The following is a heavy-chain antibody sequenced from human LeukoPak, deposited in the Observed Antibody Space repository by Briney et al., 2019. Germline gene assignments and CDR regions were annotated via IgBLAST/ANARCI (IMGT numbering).Heavy chain of an antibody. CDR1: GITFSRYA. CDR3: ARRTYDYVWGQPPTGHFDY. V-gene: IGHV4-39*01. Sequence: TGGSLRLSCAASGITFSRYAMSWVRQPPGKGLEWIGSIYYSGSTYYNPSLKSRVTISVDTSKNQFSLKLSSVTAADTAVYYCARRTYDYVWGQPPTGHFDYWGQGTLVTVSS. J-gene: IGHJ4*02. D-gene: IGHD3-16*01. CDR2: IYYSGST.